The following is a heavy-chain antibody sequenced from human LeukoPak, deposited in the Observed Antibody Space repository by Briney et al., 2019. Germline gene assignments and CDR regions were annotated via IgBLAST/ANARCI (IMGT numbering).Heavy chain of an antibody. Sequence: SETLSLTCTVSGGSISRTSYYWGWIRQPQGQGLQWIGSIYYSGSTYYNPSLKSRVTISVDTSKNHFSLKLSSVTAADTAMYYCARLDYGAPDYWGQGTLVTVSS. V-gene: IGHV4-39*02. CDR3: ARLDYGAPDY. CDR2: IYYSGST. J-gene: IGHJ4*02. CDR1: GGSISRTSYY. D-gene: IGHD4-17*01.